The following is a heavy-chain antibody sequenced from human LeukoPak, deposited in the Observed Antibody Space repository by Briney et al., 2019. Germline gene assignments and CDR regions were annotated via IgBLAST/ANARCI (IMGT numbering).Heavy chain of an antibody. CDR3: ARDLYSSSWFDP. CDR2: IYTSGST. CDR1: GGSISSYY. D-gene: IGHD6-13*01. J-gene: IGHJ5*02. Sequence: SGTLSLTCAVYGGSISSYYWSWIRQPAGKGLEWIGRIYTSGSTNYNPSLKSRVTMSVDTSKNQFSLKLSSATAADTAVYYCARDLYSSSWFDPWGQGTLVTVSS. V-gene: IGHV4-4*07.